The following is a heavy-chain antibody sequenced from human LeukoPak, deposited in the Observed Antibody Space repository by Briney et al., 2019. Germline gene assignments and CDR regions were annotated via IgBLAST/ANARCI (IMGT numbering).Heavy chain of an antibody. Sequence: GGSLRLSCAASGFTVSSNYMSWVRQAPGKGLEWVSVIYSGGSTYYADSVKGRFTISRDNSKNTLYLQMNSLRAEDTAVYYCARGRITMVRGVMWWFDPWGQGTLVTVSS. CDR3: ARGRITMVRGVMWWFDP. CDR1: GFTVSSNY. V-gene: IGHV3-53*01. D-gene: IGHD3-10*01. J-gene: IGHJ5*02. CDR2: IYSGGST.